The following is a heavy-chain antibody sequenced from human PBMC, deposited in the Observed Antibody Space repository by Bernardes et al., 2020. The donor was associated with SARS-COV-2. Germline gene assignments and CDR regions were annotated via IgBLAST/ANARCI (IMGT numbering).Heavy chain of an antibody. CDR2: IYYSGNT. J-gene: IGHJ6*02. CDR3: ARGGDYYGSGSYYSYYYYGMDV. V-gene: IGHV4-59*01. D-gene: IGHD3-10*01. CDR1: GGSISSYY. Sequence: SETLSLTCTVSGGSISSYYWSWIRQPPGKGLEWIGYIYYSGNTNYNPSLKSRVTISVDTSKNQFSLKLSSVTAADTAVYYCARGGDYYGSGSYYSYYYYGMDVWGQGTTVTVSS.